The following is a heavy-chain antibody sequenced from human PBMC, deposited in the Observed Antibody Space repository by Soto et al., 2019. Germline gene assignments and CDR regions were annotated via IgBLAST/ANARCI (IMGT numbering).Heavy chain of an antibody. J-gene: IGHJ6*02. V-gene: IGHV3-33*01. Sequence: QVQLVESGGGVVQPGRSLRLSCTPSGFSFSSYGMHWVRQAPGKGLEWVAVIWYDGSKTYYADSVTGRFTISRDNPNNTLYLQMNSLRAEDTAVYYCARDPYGYFYGMDVWGQGTTVTVSS. CDR2: IWYDGSKT. CDR3: ARDPYGYFYGMDV. CDR1: GFSFSSYG. D-gene: IGHD2-2*03.